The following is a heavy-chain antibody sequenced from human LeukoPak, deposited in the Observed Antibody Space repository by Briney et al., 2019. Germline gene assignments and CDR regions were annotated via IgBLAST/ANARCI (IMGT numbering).Heavy chain of an antibody. CDR3: AKDLGLRAYHYYGMDV. D-gene: IGHD3-10*01. Sequence: QGGSLRLSCAASGFTVRNNHMSWVRQAPGKGLEWVSVIDSRDNTYHADSVKGRFTISRDNSKNTLYLQMNSLRAEDTAVYYCAKDLGLRAYHYYGMDVWGQGTTVTVSS. CDR2: IDSRDNT. V-gene: IGHV3-66*03. CDR1: GFTVRNNH. J-gene: IGHJ6*02.